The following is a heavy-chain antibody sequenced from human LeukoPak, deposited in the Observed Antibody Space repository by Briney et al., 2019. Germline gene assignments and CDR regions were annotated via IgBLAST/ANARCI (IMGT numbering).Heavy chain of an antibody. V-gene: IGHV1-18*01. D-gene: IGHD6-6*01. CDR1: GYTFTSYG. J-gene: IGHJ4*02. CDR3: ARYKVEYSSSSYYFDY. CDR2: ISAYNGNT. Sequence: ASVKVSCKASGYTFTSYGISWVRQAPGQGLEWMGWISAYNGNTNYAQKLQGRVTMTTDTSTSTAYMEPRSLRSDDTAVYYCARYKVEYSSSSYYFDYWGQGTLVTVSS.